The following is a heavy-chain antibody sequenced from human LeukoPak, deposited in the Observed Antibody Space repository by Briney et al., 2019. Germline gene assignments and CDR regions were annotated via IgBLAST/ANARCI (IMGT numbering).Heavy chain of an antibody. D-gene: IGHD1-26*01. CDR1: GFIFSSYA. CDR2: ISGSGGST. Sequence: GGSLRLSCAASGFIFSSYAMSWVRQAPGRGLEWVSTISGSGGSTYYADSVKGRFTISRDNSKNTVYLQMNSLRAEDTAVYYCARDPSRWELLNFDYWGQGTLVTVSS. V-gene: IGHV3-23*01. CDR3: ARDPSRWELLNFDY. J-gene: IGHJ4*02.